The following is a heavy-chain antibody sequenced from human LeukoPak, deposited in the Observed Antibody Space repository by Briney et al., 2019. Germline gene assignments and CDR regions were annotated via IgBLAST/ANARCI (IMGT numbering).Heavy chain of an antibody. D-gene: IGHD3-16*01. CDR1: GFTFSDHY. J-gene: IGHJ4*02. Sequence: GGSLRLSCAGSGFTFSDHYLSWIRQAPGKGLEWVSYIWNSGSTIYYADSVMGRFTISRDNAKNSVYLQMNSLRAEDTALYYCARGHYGLDYWGQGTMVTVSS. CDR2: IWNSGSTI. V-gene: IGHV3-11*01. CDR3: ARGHYGLDY.